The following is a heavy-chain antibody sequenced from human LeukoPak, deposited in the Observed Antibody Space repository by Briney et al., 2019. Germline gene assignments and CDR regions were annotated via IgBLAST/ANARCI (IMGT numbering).Heavy chain of an antibody. J-gene: IGHJ4*02. Sequence: PGGSLRLSCAASGFTFSSYGMHWVRQAPGKGLDWVAVISYDGSNKYYADSVKGRFTISRDNSKNTLYLQMNSLRAEDTAVYYCAKAPERGYSYGYFNYWGQGTLVTVSS. D-gene: IGHD5-18*01. V-gene: IGHV3-30*18. CDR1: GFTFSSYG. CDR3: AKAPERGYSYGYFNY. CDR2: ISYDGSNK.